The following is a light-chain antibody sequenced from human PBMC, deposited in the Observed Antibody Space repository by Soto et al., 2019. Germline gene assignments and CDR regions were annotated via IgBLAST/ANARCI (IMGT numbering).Light chain of an antibody. Sequence: DIQMTQSPSSLSASVGDRVTITCRASQSISRNLNWYQHKPGKAPKLLIYAASSLQNGVPSRLSGGGCGTEFTLSISSLQPEDFGTYYCQQSYTTASITFGQGTRLEIK. V-gene: IGKV1-39*01. CDR1: QSISRN. CDR3: QQSYTTASIT. CDR2: AAS. J-gene: IGKJ5*01.